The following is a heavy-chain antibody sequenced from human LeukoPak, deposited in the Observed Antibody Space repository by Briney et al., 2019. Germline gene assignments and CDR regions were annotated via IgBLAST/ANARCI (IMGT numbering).Heavy chain of an antibody. J-gene: IGHJ3*02. CDR2: ISSSGSTI. V-gene: IGHV3-48*03. Sequence: PGGSLRLSCAASGFTFSSYEMNWVRQAPGKGLEWVSYISSSGSTIYYADSVKGRFTISRDNSKNTLYLQMNSLRAEDTAVYYCARAGDGFDIWGQGTMVTVSS. CDR1: GFTFSSYE. CDR3: ARAGDGFDI.